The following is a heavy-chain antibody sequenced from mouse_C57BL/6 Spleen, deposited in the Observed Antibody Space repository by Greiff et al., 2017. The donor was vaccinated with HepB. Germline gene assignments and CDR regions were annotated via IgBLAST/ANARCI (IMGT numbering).Heavy chain of an antibody. CDR3: ARKGLGVITTVAEGLYFDV. D-gene: IGHD1-1*01. V-gene: IGHV1-64*01. J-gene: IGHJ1*03. Sequence: QVQLQQPGAELVKPGASVKLSCKASGYTFTSYWMHWVKQRPGQGLEWIGMIHPNSGSTNYNEKFKSKATLTVDKSSSTAYMQLSSLTSEDSAVYYWARKGLGVITTVAEGLYFDVWGTGTTVTVSS. CDR1: GYTFTSYW. CDR2: IHPNSGST.